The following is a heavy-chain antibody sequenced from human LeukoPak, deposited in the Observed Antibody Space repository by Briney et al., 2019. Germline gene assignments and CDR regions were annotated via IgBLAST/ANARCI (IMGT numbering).Heavy chain of an antibody. CDR1: GYTFTGYY. CDR2: INPNSDGT. CDR3: ARVQYDFWSGSYYFDY. J-gene: IGHJ4*02. D-gene: IGHD3-3*01. V-gene: IGHV1-2*02. Sequence: ASVKVSCKASGYTFTGYYMHWVRQAPGQGLEWMGWINPNSDGTNYARKFQGRVTMTRDTSISTAYMELSRLRSDDTAVYYCARVQYDFWSGSYYFDYWGQGTLVTVSS.